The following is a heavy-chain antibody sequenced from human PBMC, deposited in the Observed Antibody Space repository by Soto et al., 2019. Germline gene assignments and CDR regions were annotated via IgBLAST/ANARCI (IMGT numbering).Heavy chain of an antibody. V-gene: IGHV1-3*01. CDR3: ATPSVNCSGGSCYYFDY. D-gene: IGHD2-15*01. CDR1: GYTFTSYA. J-gene: IGHJ4*02. CDR2: INAGNGNT. Sequence: GASVKVSCKASGYTFTSYAIHWVRQAPGQRLEWMGWINAGNGNTKYSQKFQGRVTITRDTSASTAYMELSSLRSEDTAVYYCATPSVNCSGGSCYYFDYWRQGTLVTVSS.